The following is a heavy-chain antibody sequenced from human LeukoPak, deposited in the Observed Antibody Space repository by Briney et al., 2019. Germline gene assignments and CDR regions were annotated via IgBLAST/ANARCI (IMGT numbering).Heavy chain of an antibody. Sequence: SETLSLTCTVSGGSISSYYWSWIRQPPGKGLEWFGYIYDSGTTNYNPSLKSRVTISVDTSKNQFSLKLSSVTAADTAVYYCARELGGNSGYYYYYMDVWGKGTTVTISS. CDR3: ARELGGNSGYYYYYMDV. V-gene: IGHV4-59*12. CDR2: IYDSGTT. CDR1: GGSISSYY. J-gene: IGHJ6*03. D-gene: IGHD4-23*01.